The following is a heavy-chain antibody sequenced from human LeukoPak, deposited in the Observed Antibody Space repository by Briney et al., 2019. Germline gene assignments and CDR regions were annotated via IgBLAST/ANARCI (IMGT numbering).Heavy chain of an antibody. J-gene: IGHJ5*02. D-gene: IGHD2-2*01. CDR2: IIPIFGTA. CDR1: GGTFSSYA. Sequence: RASVKVSCKASGGTFSSYAISWVRQAPGQGLEWMGGIIPIFGTANYAQKFQGRVTITADKSTSTAYMELGSLRSEDTAVYYCARRTDNWFDPWGQGTLVTVSS. CDR3: ARRTDNWFDP. V-gene: IGHV1-69*06.